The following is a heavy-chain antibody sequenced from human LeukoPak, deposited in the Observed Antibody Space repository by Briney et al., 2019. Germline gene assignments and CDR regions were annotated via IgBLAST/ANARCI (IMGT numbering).Heavy chain of an antibody. CDR1: GFTFSTSW. D-gene: IGHD1-26*01. Sequence: AGGSLRLSCAASGFTFSTSWMHWVRQAPGKGLVWVSRINSDGSIITYAVSVKGRFTISRDNAKNTLYLQMNSLRAEDTAVYYCARALGSPLDYWGQGTLVTVSS. J-gene: IGHJ4*02. CDR3: ARALGSPLDY. V-gene: IGHV3-74*01. CDR2: INSDGSII.